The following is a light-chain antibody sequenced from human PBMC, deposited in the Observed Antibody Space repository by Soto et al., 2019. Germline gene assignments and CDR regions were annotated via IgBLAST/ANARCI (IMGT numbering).Light chain of an antibody. Sequence: EIVLTQFPATLSLSPWEGATLSCRASQSVSSYLAWYQQKRGQAPRLLIYDSSNRATGIPARFSGSGSGTDFSLIISSLEPEDFAVYYCQQRSNWPLTFGGGTKVDIK. CDR2: DSS. CDR3: QQRSNWPLT. CDR1: QSVSSY. V-gene: IGKV3-11*01. J-gene: IGKJ4*01.